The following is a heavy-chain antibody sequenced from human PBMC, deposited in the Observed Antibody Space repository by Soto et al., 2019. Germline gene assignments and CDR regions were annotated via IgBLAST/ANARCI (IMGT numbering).Heavy chain of an antibody. Sequence: QITLKESGPTVVKPTQTLTLTCTFSGFSLSTSGMGVGWIRQPPRKALEWLALIYWDDDKRDSPSLKSRLSITHHTYKRQVVLTVATMDHVDRAAHGCVLQGSGNFWPFDFWGQGSLVTV. CDR2: IYWDDDK. J-gene: IGHJ4*02. V-gene: IGHV2-5*02. CDR1: GFSLSTSGMG. D-gene: IGHD3-10*01. CDR3: VLQGSGNFWPFDF.